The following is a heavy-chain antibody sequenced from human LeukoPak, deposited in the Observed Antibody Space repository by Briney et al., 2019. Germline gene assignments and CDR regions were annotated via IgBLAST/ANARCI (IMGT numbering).Heavy chain of an antibody. D-gene: IGHD5-18*01. CDR2: INHSGST. V-gene: IGHV4-34*01. CDR3: ARSGRGYSYGYGSYYFDY. CDR1: GGSFSGYY. J-gene: IGHJ4*02. Sequence: SETLSLTCAVYGGSFSGYYWSWIRQPPGKGLEWIGEINHSGSTNYNPSLKSRVTISVDTSKNQFSLKLSSVTAADTAVYYCARSGRGYSYGYGSYYFDYWGQGTLVTVSS.